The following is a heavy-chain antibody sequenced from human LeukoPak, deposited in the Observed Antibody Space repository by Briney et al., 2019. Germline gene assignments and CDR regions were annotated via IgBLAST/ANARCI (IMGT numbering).Heavy chain of an antibody. V-gene: IGHV4-59*01. J-gene: IGHJ4*02. D-gene: IGHD6-13*01. CDR2: IYCSGST. CDR3: ARGISLGIAAAGYRH. CDR1: GGSISSYY. Sequence: SETLSLTCTVSGGSISSYYWSWIRQPPGKGLEWIGYIYCSGSTNYNPSLKSRVTISVDTSKNQFSLKLSSVTAADTAVYYCARGISLGIAAAGYRHWGQGTLVTVSS.